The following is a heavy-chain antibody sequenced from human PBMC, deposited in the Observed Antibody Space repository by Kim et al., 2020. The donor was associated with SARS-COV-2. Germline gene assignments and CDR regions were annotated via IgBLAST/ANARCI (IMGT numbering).Heavy chain of an antibody. CDR1: GFTFSDHY. CDR3: GVMARYDLRGNHYY. V-gene: IGHV3-72*01. J-gene: IGHJ6*01. Sequence: GGSLRLSCAASGFTFSDHYMNWDRQAPGKGLEWVGHSRNKANSYTTEYSASVQFSFTVSRDDSEHSLYLLMNSLRTEDSAVYYCGVMARYDLRGNHYY. D-gene: IGHD2-15*01. CDR2: SRNKANSYTT.